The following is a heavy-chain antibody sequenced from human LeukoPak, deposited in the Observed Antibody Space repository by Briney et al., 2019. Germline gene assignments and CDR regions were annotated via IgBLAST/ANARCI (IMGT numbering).Heavy chain of an antibody. CDR3: ARGYRSNTGWFNFDY. D-gene: IGHD6-13*01. J-gene: IGHJ4*02. CDR2: IYSGGST. Sequence: GGSLRLSCAASGFTLSNNYMSWVRQAPGQGLEWVSVIYSGGSTYYSDSVMGRFTISRDSAKNTVYLQMNSLSAEDTAVYYCARGYRSNTGWFNFDYWGQGTQVTASS. CDR1: GFTLSNNY. V-gene: IGHV3-53*01.